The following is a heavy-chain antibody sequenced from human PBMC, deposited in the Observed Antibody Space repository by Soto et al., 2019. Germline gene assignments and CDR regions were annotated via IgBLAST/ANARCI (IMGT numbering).Heavy chain of an antibody. CDR1: GYTFSIYH. CDR3: ASVNYTPRGYYYGMDV. CDR2: MNPNSGDT. Sequence: QVQLVQSGAEVRKPGASVKVSCKTSGYTFSIYHIHWVRQATGQGLEWMGGMNPNSGDTAYAQKFQGRVTMTRDTAISTAYRDLRSLRSEDTAVYYCASVNYTPRGYYYGMDVWGQGTTVTVSS. V-gene: IGHV1-8*02. J-gene: IGHJ6*02. D-gene: IGHD1-7*01.